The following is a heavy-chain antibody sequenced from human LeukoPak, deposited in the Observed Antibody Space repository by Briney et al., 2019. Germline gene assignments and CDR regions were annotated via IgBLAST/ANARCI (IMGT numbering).Heavy chain of an antibody. J-gene: IGHJ6*02. CDR1: GYTFTSYD. CDR2: MNPNSGNT. Sequence: ASVKVSCKASGYTFTSYDINWVRQATGQGLEWMGWMNPNSGNTGYAQKFQGRVTMTEDTSTDTAYMELSSLRSEDTAVYYCATVELMVRGAPTSHYGMDVWGQGTTVTVSS. CDR3: ATVELMVRGAPTSHYGMDV. D-gene: IGHD3-10*01. V-gene: IGHV1-8*01.